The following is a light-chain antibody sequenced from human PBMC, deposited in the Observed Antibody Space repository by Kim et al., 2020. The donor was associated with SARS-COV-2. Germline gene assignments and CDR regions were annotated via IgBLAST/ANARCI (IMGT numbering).Light chain of an antibody. J-gene: IGKJ2*01. Sequence: PASISCRSSQSLAYSDGNTYLSWFQQRPGQSPRRLIYKVSNRDSGVPDRLSGSGSDTDFTLKISRVEAEDVGVYYCMQGTHWPLYTFGQGTKLEIK. V-gene: IGKV2-30*01. CDR2: KVS. CDR3: MQGTHWPLYT. CDR1: QSLAYSDGNTY.